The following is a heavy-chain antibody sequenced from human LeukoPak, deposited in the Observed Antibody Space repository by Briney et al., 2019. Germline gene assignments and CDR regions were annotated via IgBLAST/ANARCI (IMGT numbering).Heavy chain of an antibody. J-gene: IGHJ5*02. CDR1: GFTCSSYE. V-gene: IGHV3-48*03. CDR2: ISSSGSTM. CDR3: ARDASGWSYNWFDP. Sequence: PGGSLRLSCAASGFTCSSYEMNWIRQAPGKGLEWVSYISSSGSTMYYADSVKGRFTISRDNAKNSLYLQMNSLRAEDTAVYYCARDASGWSYNWFDPWGQGTLVTVSS. D-gene: IGHD6-19*01.